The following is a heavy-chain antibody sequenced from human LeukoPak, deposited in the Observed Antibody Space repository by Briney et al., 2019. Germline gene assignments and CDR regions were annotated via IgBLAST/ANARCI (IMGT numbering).Heavy chain of an antibody. CDR2: INPSGGST. J-gene: IGHJ4*02. Sequence: ASVKVSCKASGYTFTSYYMHWVRQAPGQGLEWMGIINPSGGSTSYAQKFQGRVTMTRDTSTGTVYMELSSLRSEDTAVYYCARDRNSGGKSWYYFDYWGQGTLVTVSS. D-gene: IGHD4-23*01. CDR3: ARDRNSGGKSWYYFDY. V-gene: IGHV1-46*01. CDR1: GYTFTSYY.